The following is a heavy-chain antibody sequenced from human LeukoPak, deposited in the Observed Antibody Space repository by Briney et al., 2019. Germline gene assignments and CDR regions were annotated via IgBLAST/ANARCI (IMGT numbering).Heavy chain of an antibody. V-gene: IGHV3-21*01. CDR3: ARGIVATIGGDY. Sequence: GGSLRLSCAASGFTFSSYGMNWVRQAPGKGLEWVSSISSSSSYIYYADSVKGRFTISRDNAKNSLYLQMNSLRAEDTAVYYCARGIVATIGGDYWGQGTLVTVSS. CDR2: ISSSSSYI. J-gene: IGHJ4*02. D-gene: IGHD5-12*01. CDR1: GFTFSSYG.